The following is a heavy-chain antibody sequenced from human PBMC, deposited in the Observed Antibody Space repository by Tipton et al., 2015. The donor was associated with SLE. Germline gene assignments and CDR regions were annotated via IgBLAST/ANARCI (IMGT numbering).Heavy chain of an antibody. V-gene: IGHV1-2*02. J-gene: IGHJ5*02. CDR1: GYTFIGYY. CDR2: INPNSGDT. CDR3: ARGRLLAAVPAASVNWFDP. D-gene: IGHD2-2*01. Sequence: QSGAEVKKPGASVKVSCKASGYTFIGYYMYWVRQAPGQGLECMGWINPNSGDTNYGQRFQGRVTMTRDTSISTVYMELSSLRSDDTAVYYCARGRLLAAVPAASVNWFDPWGQGTLVTVSS.